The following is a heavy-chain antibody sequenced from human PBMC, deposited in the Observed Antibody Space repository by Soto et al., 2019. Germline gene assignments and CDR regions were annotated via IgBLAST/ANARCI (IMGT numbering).Heavy chain of an antibody. CDR1: GFPFSSYW. D-gene: IGHD3-9*01. V-gene: IGHV3-74*01. CDR3: AREYYGLLTGYYTDY. Sequence: EVQLVESGGDLVQRGGSLGLSGAASGFPFSSYWLHWVRHTPGKGLDWVARISGDGVTTYYADSVTGRFTVSRDNAKNTLSLQISGLRAEDTAVYYCAREYYGLLTGYYTDYWGQGTLVSVSS. CDR2: ISGDGVTT. J-gene: IGHJ4*02.